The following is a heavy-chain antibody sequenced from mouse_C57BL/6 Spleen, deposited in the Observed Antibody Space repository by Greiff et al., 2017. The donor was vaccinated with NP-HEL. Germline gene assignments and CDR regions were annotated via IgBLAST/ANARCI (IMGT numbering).Heavy chain of an antibody. D-gene: IGHD1-1*01. V-gene: IGHV8-12*01. CDR1: GFSLSTSGMG. CDR3: ARRPYGGVFDY. CDR2: IYWDDDK. J-gene: IGHJ2*01. Sequence: QVTLKESGPGILQSSQTLSLPCSFSGFSLSTSGMGVSWIRQPSGKGLEWLAPIYWDDDKRYNPSLKSRLTISKDTSRNQVFLKITSVDTADTATYYCARRPYGGVFDYWGQGTTLTVSS.